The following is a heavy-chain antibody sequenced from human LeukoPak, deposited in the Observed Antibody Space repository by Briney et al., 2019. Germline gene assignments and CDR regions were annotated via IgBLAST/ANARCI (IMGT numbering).Heavy chain of an antibody. Sequence: SETLSLTCTVSGSSISSYYWSWIRQPPGKGLEWIGYIYYSGSTNYNPSLKSRVTISVDTSKNQFSLKLSSVTAADTAVYYCARIDSGSIDYWGQGTLVTVSS. CDR2: IYYSGST. V-gene: IGHV4-59*08. D-gene: IGHD3-10*01. J-gene: IGHJ4*02. CDR1: GSSISSYY. CDR3: ARIDSGSIDY.